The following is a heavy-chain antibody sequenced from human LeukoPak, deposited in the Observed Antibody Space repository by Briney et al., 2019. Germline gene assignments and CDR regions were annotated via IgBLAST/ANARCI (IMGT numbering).Heavy chain of an antibody. Sequence: GTFLRLSCAASGFTFHDHGMDWVRQAPGKGLEWVAVIAADGGVKQYADFVKGRFSLSRDNSKNTLFLEMNGLTIEDTAVYYCAREATWGQWYFDLWGQGAPVTVSS. CDR1: GFTFHDHG. J-gene: IGHJ4*02. CDR3: AREATWGQWYFDL. CDR2: IAADGGVK. D-gene: IGHD6-19*01. V-gene: IGHV3-30*03.